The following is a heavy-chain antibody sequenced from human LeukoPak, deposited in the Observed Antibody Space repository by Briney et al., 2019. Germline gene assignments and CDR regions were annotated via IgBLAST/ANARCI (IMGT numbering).Heavy chain of an antibody. Sequence: GGSLRLSCAASGFTFSDSYMTWIRQAPGKGLELLSYISGSASDVNYIDSVRGRFTISRDNAKNSLYLHMDSLTVEDTAVYYCSRDPRHNDYWGQGTLVTVSS. V-gene: IGHV3-11*01. CDR3: SRDPRHNDY. CDR1: GFTFSDSY. CDR2: ISGSASDV. J-gene: IGHJ4*02.